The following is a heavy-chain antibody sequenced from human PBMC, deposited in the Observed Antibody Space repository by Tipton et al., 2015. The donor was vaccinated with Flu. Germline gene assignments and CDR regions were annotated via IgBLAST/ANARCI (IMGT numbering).Heavy chain of an antibody. CDR2: IYHSGST. CDR1: GYSISSGYY. CDR3: ARSGRGWWADY. D-gene: IGHD1-26*01. Sequence: TLSLTCTVSGYSISSGYYWGWIRQPPGKGLEWIGSIYHSGSTYYNPSLKSRVTISVDTSKNQFSLKLSSVTAADTAGYYCARSGRGWWADYWGQGTLVTVSS. J-gene: IGHJ4*02. V-gene: IGHV4-38-2*02.